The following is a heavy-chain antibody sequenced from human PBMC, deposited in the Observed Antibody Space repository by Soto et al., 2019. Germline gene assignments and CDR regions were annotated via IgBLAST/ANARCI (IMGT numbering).Heavy chain of an antibody. V-gene: IGHV3-33*01. J-gene: IGHJ4*02. CDR3: ATTGPY. CDR2: IWFDGSNK. CDR1: GFTFSSYG. Sequence: GGSLRLSCAASGFTFSSYGMHWVRQAPGKGLEWVAVIWFDGSNKFYADSAKGRFTISRDNSKNTVSLQMNSLRDEDSAAYYCATTGPYWGQGTLVTVSS.